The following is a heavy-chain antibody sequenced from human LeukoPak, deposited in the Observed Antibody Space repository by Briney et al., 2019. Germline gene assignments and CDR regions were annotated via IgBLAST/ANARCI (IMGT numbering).Heavy chain of an antibody. CDR1: GYSFTSYW. D-gene: IGHD5-18*01. V-gene: IGHV5-51*01. J-gene: IGHJ6*03. CDR3: ARHRRQPDYYYYMDV. CDR2: IYPGDSDT. Sequence: GESLKISCKGSGYSFTSYWIGWVRQMPGKGLEWMGIIYPGDSDTRYSPSFQGQVTISADKSISTAYLQWSSLKASDTAMYYCARHRRQPDYYYYMDVWGKGTTVTISS.